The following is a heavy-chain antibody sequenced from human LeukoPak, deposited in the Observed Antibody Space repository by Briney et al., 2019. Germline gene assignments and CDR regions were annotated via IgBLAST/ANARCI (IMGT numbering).Heavy chain of an antibody. CDR2: ISGSGGST. D-gene: IGHD2-2*01. J-gene: IGHJ4*02. CDR1: GFTFSSYA. V-gene: IGHV3-23*01. Sequence: PGGSLRLSCAASGFTFSSYAMSWVRQAPGKGLEWVSAISGSGGSTYYADSVKGRFTISRDNSKNTLYLQMNSLRAEDTAVYYCAKDSDKYCSSTSCPPRDFDYWGQGTLVTVSS. CDR3: AKDSDKYCSSTSCPPRDFDY.